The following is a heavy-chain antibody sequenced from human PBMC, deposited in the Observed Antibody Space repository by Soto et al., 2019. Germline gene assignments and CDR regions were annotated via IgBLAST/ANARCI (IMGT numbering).Heavy chain of an antibody. CDR3: ARDTGATVTLTIDY. D-gene: IGHD4-4*01. CDR1: GFTFSSYA. J-gene: IGHJ4*02. CDR2: ISYDGSNK. Sequence: VGSLRLSCAASGFTFSSYAMHWVRQAPGKGLEWVAVISYDGSNKYYADSVKGRFTISRDNSKNTLYLQMNSLRAEDTAVYYCARDTGATVTLTIDYWGQGTLVTVSS. V-gene: IGHV3-30-3*01.